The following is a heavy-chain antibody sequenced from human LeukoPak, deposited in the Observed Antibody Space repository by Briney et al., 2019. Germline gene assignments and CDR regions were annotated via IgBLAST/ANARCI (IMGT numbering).Heavy chain of an antibody. V-gene: IGHV4-59*01. Sequence: SETLSLTCTVSGGSISSYYWSWIRQPPGKGLEWIGYIYYSGSTNYNPSLKSRITISLDTSKNQFSLKLSSVTAADTAMYYCATSYDHGWLIGSWGQGTLVTVSS. CDR2: IYYSGST. CDR3: ATSYDHGWLIGS. J-gene: IGHJ4*02. D-gene: IGHD3-16*01. CDR1: GGSISSYY.